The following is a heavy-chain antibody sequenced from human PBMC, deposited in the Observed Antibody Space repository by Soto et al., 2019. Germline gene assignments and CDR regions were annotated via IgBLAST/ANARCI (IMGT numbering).Heavy chain of an antibody. CDR1: GGSISSGGYS. J-gene: IGHJ4*02. V-gene: IGHV4-30-2*01. Sequence: SETLSLTCAVSGGSISSGGYSWSWIRQPPGKGLEWIGYIYHSGSTYYNPSLKSRVTISVDRSKNQFSLKLSSVTAADTAVYYCARSPYVWGSYRYYFDYWGQGTLVTVSS. CDR2: IYHSGST. CDR3: ARSPYVWGSYRYYFDY. D-gene: IGHD3-16*02.